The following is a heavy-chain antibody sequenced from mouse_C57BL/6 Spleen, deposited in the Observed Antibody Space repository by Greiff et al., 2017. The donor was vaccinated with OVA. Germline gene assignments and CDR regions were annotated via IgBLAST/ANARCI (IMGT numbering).Heavy chain of an antibody. CDR1: GYTFTDYE. V-gene: IGHV1-15*01. CDR2: IDPETGGT. Sequence: VQLQQSGAELVRPGASVTLSCEASGYTFTDYEMHWVKQTPVHGLEWIGAIDPETGGTAYNQKFKGKAILTADKSSSTAYMELRSLTSEDSAVYYCTREMAMDYWGQGTSVTVSS. CDR3: TREMAMDY. J-gene: IGHJ4*01.